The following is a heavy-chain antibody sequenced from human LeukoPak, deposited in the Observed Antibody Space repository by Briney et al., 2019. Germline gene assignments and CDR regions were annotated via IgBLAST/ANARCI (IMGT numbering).Heavy chain of an antibody. Sequence: GGSLRLSCAASGFTFSSYAMHWVRQAPGKGLEWVAVISYDGSNKYYADSVKGRFTISRDNSKNTLYLQMNSLRAEDTAVYYCARDLMLFPYCSSTSCYTSFDYWGQGTLVTVSS. D-gene: IGHD2-2*02. CDR1: GFTFSSYA. J-gene: IGHJ4*02. CDR3: ARDLMLFPYCSSTSCYTSFDY. CDR2: ISYDGSNK. V-gene: IGHV3-30-3*01.